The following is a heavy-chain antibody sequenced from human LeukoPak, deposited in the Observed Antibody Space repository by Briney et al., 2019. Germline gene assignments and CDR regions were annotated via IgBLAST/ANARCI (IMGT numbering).Heavy chain of an antibody. CDR1: GGSLSGYY. J-gene: IGHJ4*02. CDR2: INHSGST. Sequence: SETLSLTCAVYGGSLSGYYWSWIRQPPGKGLEWIGEINHSGSTNYNPSLKSRVTISVDTSKNQFSLKLSSVTAADTAVYYCARGLGRSSGYSYGYFDYWGQGTLVTVSS. CDR3: ARGLGRSSGYSYGYFDY. D-gene: IGHD5-18*01. V-gene: IGHV4-34*01.